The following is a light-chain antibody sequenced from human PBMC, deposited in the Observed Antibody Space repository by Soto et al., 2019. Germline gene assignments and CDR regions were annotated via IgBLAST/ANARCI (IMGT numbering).Light chain of an antibody. CDR2: AAS. J-gene: IGKJ1*01. CDR3: QQRSNWWT. V-gene: IGKV3-11*01. Sequence: EIVLTQSPATLSLSPGERATLSCRASQSVSSYLAWYQQKPGQAPRLLIYAASNRATGIPARFSGSRSGTDFTLTIGSLEPEDFAVYYCQQRSNWWTFGQGTKVEIK. CDR1: QSVSSY.